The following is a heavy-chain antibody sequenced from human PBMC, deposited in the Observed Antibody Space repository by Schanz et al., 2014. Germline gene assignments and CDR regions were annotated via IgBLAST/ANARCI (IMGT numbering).Heavy chain of an antibody. V-gene: IGHV3-23*04. D-gene: IGHD5-18*01. Sequence: AQLVESGGGLVQPGGSLRLSCAASGFSFSIFAMTWVRQAPGQGLEWVSTISGSGGDTYPADSVKGRFTISRDNSNNTLYLQMKSLRAEDTAVYYCAKYGGGYSYGLVEYWGQGILVTVSS. CDR3: AKYGGGYSYGLVEY. J-gene: IGHJ4*02. CDR2: ISGSGGDT. CDR1: GFSFSIFA.